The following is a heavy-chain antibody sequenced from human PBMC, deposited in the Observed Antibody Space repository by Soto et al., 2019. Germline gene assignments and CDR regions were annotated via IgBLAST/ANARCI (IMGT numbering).Heavy chain of an antibody. CDR3: AKDSVHNLYRTSSLEDCFGP. D-gene: IGHD6-6*01. CDR1: GFIFSSYA. J-gene: IGHJ5*02. V-gene: IGHV3-23*01. Sequence: GGSLRLSCEASGFIFSSYAITWVRQAPGKGLEWVSTISGTGVNTYYADSVKGRLTASRDNSKNTVWLQMNSLRAADSSVYYCAKDSVHNLYRTSSLEDCFGPWGQGTLVTVSS. CDR2: ISGTGVNT.